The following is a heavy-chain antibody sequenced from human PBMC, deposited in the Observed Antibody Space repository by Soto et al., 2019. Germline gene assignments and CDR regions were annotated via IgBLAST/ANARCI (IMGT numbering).Heavy chain of an antibody. CDR1: GGSVSTGDYY. Sequence: SETLSLTCSVSGGSVSTGDYYWSWIRQPPGKGLEWIGYIYYTGSTYYSPSLKSRLSLSVDTSKNQFSLRLSSVTAADTAVYYCARERAAGGNSVYFDYWGQGILVTVSS. D-gene: IGHD2-21*02. J-gene: IGHJ4*02. CDR2: IYYTGST. CDR3: ARERAAGGNSVYFDY. V-gene: IGHV4-30-4*01.